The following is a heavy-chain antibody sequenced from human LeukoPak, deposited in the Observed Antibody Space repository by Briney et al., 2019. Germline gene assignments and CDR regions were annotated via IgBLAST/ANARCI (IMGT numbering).Heavy chain of an antibody. CDR1: GFTFSSYW. J-gene: IGHJ4*02. V-gene: IGHV3-7*01. Sequence: PGGSLRLSCAASGFTFSSYWMNWIRQPPGKGLEWVANIKQDGNEKYYVDSVKGRFTISRDNAKKSLYLQMNSLRAEDTGVYYCARDPSRGYTYRYGDYWGQGILVTVSS. D-gene: IGHD5-18*01. CDR2: IKQDGNEK. CDR3: ARDPSRGYTYRYGDY.